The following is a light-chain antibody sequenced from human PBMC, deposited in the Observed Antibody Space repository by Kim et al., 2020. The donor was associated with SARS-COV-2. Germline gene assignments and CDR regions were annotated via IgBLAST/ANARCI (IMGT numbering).Light chain of an antibody. Sequence: QSVLTQPPSVSGAPGQRVNISCTGSSSNIGAGYDVHWYQQLPGTAPKLLIYGNSNRPSGVPDRFSGSKSGTSASLAITGLQAEDEADYYCQSYDSSLSGDVVFGGGTQLTVL. CDR1: SSNIGAGYD. CDR3: QSYDSSLSGDVV. V-gene: IGLV1-40*01. J-gene: IGLJ2*01. CDR2: GNS.